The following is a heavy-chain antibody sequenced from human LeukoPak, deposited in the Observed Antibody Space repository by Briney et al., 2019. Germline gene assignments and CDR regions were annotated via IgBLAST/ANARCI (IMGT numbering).Heavy chain of an antibody. V-gene: IGHV3-21*01. CDR1: GFTFSSYS. CDR2: ISSSSSYI. J-gene: IGHJ4*02. Sequence: GGALRISCAASGFTFSSYSMKWVRQAPGKGLEWVSSISSSSSYIYYADSVKGRFTISRDNAKNSLYLQMNSLRAEDTAVYYCAREVTAMVLVGWGQGTLVTVSS. D-gene: IGHD5-18*01. CDR3: AREVTAMVLVG.